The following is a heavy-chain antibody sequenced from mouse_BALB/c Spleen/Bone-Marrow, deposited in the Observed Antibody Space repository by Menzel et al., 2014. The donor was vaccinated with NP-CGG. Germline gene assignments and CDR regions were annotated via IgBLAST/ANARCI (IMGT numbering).Heavy chain of an antibody. CDR3: ARHGYGSSAWFAY. CDR1: GYTFTEYI. Sequence: VKLMESGAGLVKPGASVKLSCKASGYTFTEYIIHWVKQRSGQGLEWIGWFYPGSGSIKYNEKFKDKDTLTADKSSSTVYMELSRLTSEDSAVYFCARHGYGSSAWFAYWGQGTLVTVSA. CDR2: FYPGSGSI. J-gene: IGHJ3*01. D-gene: IGHD1-1*01. V-gene: IGHV1-62-2*01.